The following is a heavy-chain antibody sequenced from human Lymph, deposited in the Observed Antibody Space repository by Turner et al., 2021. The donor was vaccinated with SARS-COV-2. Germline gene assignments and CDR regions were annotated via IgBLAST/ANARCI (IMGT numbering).Heavy chain of an antibody. CDR3: AKGVRGVIIPEAFDI. CDR2: ISVSGGST. J-gene: IGHJ3*02. V-gene: IGHV3-23*01. Sequence: EVQLLESGGGLVQPGGSLRLSCSASGFTFSGYAMSGVRQAPGKGLEGVSSISVSGGSTYYADSVKGRFTISRDNSKNTLYLQMNSLRVEDTAVYYCAKGVRGVIIPEAFDIWGQGTMVTISS. D-gene: IGHD3-10*01. CDR1: GFTFSGYA.